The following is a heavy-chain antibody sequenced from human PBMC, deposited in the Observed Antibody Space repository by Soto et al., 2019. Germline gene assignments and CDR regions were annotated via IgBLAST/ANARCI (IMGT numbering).Heavy chain of an antibody. CDR3: ARGGKQWLVEVWFDP. D-gene: IGHD6-19*01. CDR1: GGSFSGYY. CDR2: INHSGST. Sequence: NPSETLSLTCAVYGGSFSGYYWSWIRQPPGKGLEWIGEINHSGSTNYNPSLKSRVTISVDTSKNQFSLKLSSVTAADTAVYYCARGGKQWLVEVWFDPWGQGTLVTVSS. J-gene: IGHJ5*02. V-gene: IGHV4-34*01.